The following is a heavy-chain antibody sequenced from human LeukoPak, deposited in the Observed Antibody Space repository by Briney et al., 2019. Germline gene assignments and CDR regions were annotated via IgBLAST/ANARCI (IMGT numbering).Heavy chain of an antibody. V-gene: IGHV1-18*01. CDR1: GFTFTYA. Sequence: ASVKVSCKASGFTFTYAISWVRQAPGQGLEWMGWINTYNGNTKYAQKFQGRVSVTTDTSTSTAYMELRSLRSDDTAVYYCARGTDPYYYYGMDVWGQGTTVTVSS. D-gene: IGHD1-1*01. CDR3: ARGTDPYYYYGMDV. CDR2: INTYNGNT. J-gene: IGHJ6*02.